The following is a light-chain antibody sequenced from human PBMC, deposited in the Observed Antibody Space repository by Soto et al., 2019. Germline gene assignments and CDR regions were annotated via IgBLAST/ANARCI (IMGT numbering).Light chain of an antibody. Sequence: QLVLTQPPSVSGAPGQRVTISCTGSSSNIGAGYDVHWYQQPPGTAPKLLIYGNNNRPSGVPDRFSGSKSGTSASLAITGLQAEDEADYYCQSYDSSLSGYVVFGGGTKLTVL. J-gene: IGLJ2*01. CDR1: SSNIGAGYD. CDR2: GNN. V-gene: IGLV1-40*01. CDR3: QSYDSSLSGYVV.